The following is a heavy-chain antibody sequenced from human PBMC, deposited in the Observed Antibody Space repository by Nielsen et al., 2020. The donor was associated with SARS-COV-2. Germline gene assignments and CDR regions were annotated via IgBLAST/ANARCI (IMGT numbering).Heavy chain of an antibody. CDR2: IYYSGTT. J-gene: IGHJ5*01. Sequence: RQAPGKGLEWIGHIYYSGTTYYNPSLKSRLLISVDTSNNQFSLNLTSVTAADTAVYYCARKGDSSGPIKWFDSWGQGMLVTVSS. D-gene: IGHD6-19*01. CDR3: ARKGDSSGPIKWFDS. V-gene: IGHV4-31*02.